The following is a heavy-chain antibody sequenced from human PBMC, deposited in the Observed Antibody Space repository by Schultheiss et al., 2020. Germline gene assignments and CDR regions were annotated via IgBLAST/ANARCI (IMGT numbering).Heavy chain of an antibody. V-gene: IGHV1-8*01. CDR2: MNPNSGNT. CDR1: RYTFTSYD. D-gene: IGHD3-3*01. J-gene: IGHJ6*02. CDR3: ARGEAYDFWSGYPNYYYYYGMDV. Sequence: ASVKVSCQASRYTFTSYDINWVRQATGQGLEWMGWMNPNSGNTGYAQKFQGRVTITRDTSASTSYMELSSLRSQDTAVYYCARGEAYDFWSGYPNYYYYYGMDVWGQGTTVTVS.